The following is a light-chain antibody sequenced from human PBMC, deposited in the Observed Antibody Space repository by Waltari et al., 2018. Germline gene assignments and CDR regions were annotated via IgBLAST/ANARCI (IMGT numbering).Light chain of an antibody. CDR3: QQLDAYPLT. CDR2: ATS. V-gene: IGKV1-9*01. Sequence: DIQLTKSPSFLSASVGDRVTITCRASQDVRSYLAWYQQKPGKAPKLLIYATSTLQTGVSSRFSGSASGTEFTLTISSLQPEDFAAYYCQQLDAYPLTFGQGTRLEIK. CDR1: QDVRSY. J-gene: IGKJ5*01.